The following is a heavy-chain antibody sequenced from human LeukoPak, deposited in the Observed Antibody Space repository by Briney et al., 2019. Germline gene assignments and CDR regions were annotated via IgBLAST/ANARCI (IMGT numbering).Heavy chain of an antibody. Sequence: ASVKVSCKASGYTFTSYGISWVRQAPGQGLEWMVWISAYNGNTNYAQKLQGRVTMTTDTSTSTAYMELRSLRSDDTAVYYCARDAYLNDFWSGYRPNYYYGMDVWGQGTTVTVSS. V-gene: IGHV1-18*01. D-gene: IGHD3-3*01. J-gene: IGHJ6*02. CDR3: ARDAYLNDFWSGYRPNYYYGMDV. CDR2: ISAYNGNT. CDR1: GYTFTSYG.